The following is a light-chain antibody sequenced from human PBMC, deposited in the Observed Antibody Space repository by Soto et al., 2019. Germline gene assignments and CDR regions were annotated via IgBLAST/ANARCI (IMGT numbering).Light chain of an antibody. J-gene: IGKJ4*01. Sequence: DIQMTQSPSSLSASVGDRVTIPCRASQDISNFLAWYQQKPGKVPKLLIYAASTLQSGVPSRFSGSGSGTDFTLTISSLQPEDVATYYCQRYNTAPPGTFGGGTKVEIK. V-gene: IGKV1-27*01. CDR3: QRYNTAPPGT. CDR1: QDISNF. CDR2: AAS.